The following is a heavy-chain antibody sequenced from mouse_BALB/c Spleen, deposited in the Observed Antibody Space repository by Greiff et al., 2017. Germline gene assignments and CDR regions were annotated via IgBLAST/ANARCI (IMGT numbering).Heavy chain of an antibody. V-gene: IGHV5-4*02. Sequence: EVQRVESGGGLVKPGGSLKLSCAASGFTFSDYYMYWVRQTPEKRLEWVATISDGGSYTYYPDSVKGRFTISRDNAKNNLYLQMSSLKSEDTAMYYCARTTIGSYWYFDVWGAGTTVTVSS. D-gene: IGHD2-14*01. CDR3: ARTTIGSYWYFDV. CDR1: GFTFSDYY. J-gene: IGHJ1*01. CDR2: ISDGGSYT.